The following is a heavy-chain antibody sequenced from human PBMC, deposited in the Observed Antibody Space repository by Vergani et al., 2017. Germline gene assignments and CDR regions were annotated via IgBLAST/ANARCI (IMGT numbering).Heavy chain of an antibody. Sequence: EVQLVESGGGLVQPGGSLRLSCAASGFTVSSNYMSWVRQAPGKGLEWVSVIYSGGSTYYADSVKGRFTISRHNSKNTLYLQMNTLRAEDTAVYYCARQYYDILTGYPYYFDYWGQGTLVTVSS. V-gene: IGHV3-53*04. CDR2: IYSGGST. CDR1: GFTVSSNY. CDR3: ARQYYDILTGYPYYFDY. J-gene: IGHJ4*02. D-gene: IGHD3-9*01.